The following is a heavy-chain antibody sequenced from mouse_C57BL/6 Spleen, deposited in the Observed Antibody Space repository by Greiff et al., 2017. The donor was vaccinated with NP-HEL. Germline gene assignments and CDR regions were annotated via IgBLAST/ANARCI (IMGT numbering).Heavy chain of an antibody. CDR2: IYPGSGST. V-gene: IGHV1-55*01. CDR1: GYTFTSYW. D-gene: IGHD1-1*01. J-gene: IGHJ1*03. CDR3: ARDYYGSGDYWYFDV. Sequence: QVQLQQPGAELVKPGASVKMSCKASGYTFTSYWITWVKQRPGQGLEWIGDIYPGSGSTNYNEKFKSKATLTVDTSSSTAYMQLSSLTSEDSAVYYCARDYYGSGDYWYFDVWGTGTTVTVSS.